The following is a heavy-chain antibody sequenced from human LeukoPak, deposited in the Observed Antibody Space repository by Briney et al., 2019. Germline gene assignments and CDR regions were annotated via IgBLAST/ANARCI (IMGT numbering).Heavy chain of an antibody. J-gene: IGHJ4*02. Sequence: ASVKVSCKASGYTFTSYAMHWVRQAPEQRLEWMGWINAGNGNTKYSQKFQGRVTITRDTSASTAYMELSSLRSEDTAVYYCARRNRSKQWLATLDYWGQGALVTVSS. CDR3: ARRNRSKQWLATLDY. D-gene: IGHD6-19*01. CDR2: INAGNGNT. V-gene: IGHV1-3*01. CDR1: GYTFTSYA.